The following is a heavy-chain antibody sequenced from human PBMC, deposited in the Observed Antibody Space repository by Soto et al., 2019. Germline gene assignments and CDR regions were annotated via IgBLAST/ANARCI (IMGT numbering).Heavy chain of an antibody. CDR3: AKDAARSNCEFWSGYYFSWFDP. D-gene: IGHD3-3*01. J-gene: IGHJ5*02. Sequence: GGSLRLSCAASGFTFSSYGMHWVRQAPGKGLEWVAVISYDGSNKYYADSVKGRFTISRDNSKNTLYLQMNSLRAEDTAVYYCAKDAARSNCEFWSGYYFSWFDPWGQGTLVTVSS. CDR2: ISYDGSNK. CDR1: GFTFSSYG. V-gene: IGHV3-30*18.